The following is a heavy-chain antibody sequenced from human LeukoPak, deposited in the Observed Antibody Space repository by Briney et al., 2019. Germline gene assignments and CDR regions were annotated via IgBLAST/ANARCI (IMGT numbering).Heavy chain of an antibody. CDR3: ARDAAYCGGDCYFDY. D-gene: IGHD2-21*02. CDR1: GFTFSSYA. CDR2: ISSNGGST. J-gene: IGHJ4*02. Sequence: QSGGSLRLSCAASGFTFSSYAIYWVRQAPGKGLEYVSGISSNGGSTYYANSVKARCTISRDNSKNTVYLQMGSLRAEDMAVYYCARDAAYCGGDCYFDYWGQGTLVTVSS. V-gene: IGHV3-64*01.